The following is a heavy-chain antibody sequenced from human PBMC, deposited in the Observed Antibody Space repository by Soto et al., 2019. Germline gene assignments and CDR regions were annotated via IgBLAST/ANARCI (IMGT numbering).Heavy chain of an antibody. CDR2: INHSGST. D-gene: IGHD6-19*01. V-gene: IGHV4-34*01. J-gene: IGHJ5*02. Sequence: QVQLQQWGAGLLKPSETLSLTCAVYGGSFSGYYWSWIRQPPGKGLEWIGEINHSGSTNYNPSHKSRDTISVATSKNQFSLKLSSLTAADTAVYYCARVGKQWLVAGWFDPWGQGTLVTVSS. CDR1: GGSFSGYY. CDR3: ARVGKQWLVAGWFDP.